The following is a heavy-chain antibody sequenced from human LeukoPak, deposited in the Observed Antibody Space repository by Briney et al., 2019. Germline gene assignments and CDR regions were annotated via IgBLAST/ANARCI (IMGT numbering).Heavy chain of an antibody. D-gene: IGHD1-26*01. CDR3: AKGSRYSGSYFVDY. CDR1: GFTFSTYA. V-gene: IGHV3-23*01. CDR2: IIASGGSV. J-gene: IGHJ4*02. Sequence: GGSLRLSCAASGFTFSTYAMTWVRQAPGKGLEWVSDIIASGGSVYYAESVRGRFTISRDNSKNTLYLQMNSLRGEDTAVYYCAKGSRYSGSYFVDYWGRGTLVTVSS.